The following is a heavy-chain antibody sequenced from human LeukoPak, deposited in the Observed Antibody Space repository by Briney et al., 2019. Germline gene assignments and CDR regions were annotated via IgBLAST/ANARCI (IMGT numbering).Heavy chain of an antibody. CDR2: IDHSGST. CDR1: GGSFSGYY. V-gene: IGHV4-34*01. CDR3: ARYSAAAASYFDY. D-gene: IGHD6-13*01. J-gene: IGHJ4*02. Sequence: PSETLSLTCAVYGGSFSGYYWSRIREPPGRGLEWIGEIDHSGSTNYNPSLKSRVTISVDTSKNQFSLKLSSVTAADTAVYYCARYSAAAASYFDYWGQGTLVTVSS.